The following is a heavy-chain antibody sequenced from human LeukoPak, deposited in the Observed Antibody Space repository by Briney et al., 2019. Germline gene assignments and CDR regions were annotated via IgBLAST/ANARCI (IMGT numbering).Heavy chain of an antibody. J-gene: IGHJ4*02. D-gene: IGHD3-10*01. CDR3: ARVAMGVILN. CDR1: GTSFSGFF. V-gene: IGHV4-34*01. Sequence: SETLSLTCAVYGTSFSGFFWSWIRQPPGEGLQWIAEINYSGDTNYNPSLKSRITISVDTSKNQFSLNLSSVTAADTAVYYCARVAMGVILNWGQGILVTVSS. CDR2: INYSGDT.